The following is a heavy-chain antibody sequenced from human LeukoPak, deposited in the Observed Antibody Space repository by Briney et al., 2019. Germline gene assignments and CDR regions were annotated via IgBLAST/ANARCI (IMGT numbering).Heavy chain of an antibody. CDR3: ARSQLASYYYYYYMDV. CDR1: GGTFSSYA. CDR2: IIPIFGTA. V-gene: IGHV1-69*06. Sequence: GSSVKVSCKASGGTFSSYAISWVRQAPGQGLEWMGGIIPIFGTANYAQKFQGRVTITADKSTSTAYMELSSLRSEDTAVYYCARSQLASYYYYYYMDVWGKGTTVTISS. D-gene: IGHD6-6*01. J-gene: IGHJ6*03.